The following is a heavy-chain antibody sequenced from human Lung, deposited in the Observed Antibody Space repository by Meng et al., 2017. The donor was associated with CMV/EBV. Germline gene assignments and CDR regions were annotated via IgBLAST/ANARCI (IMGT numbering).Heavy chain of an antibody. CDR2: ISYDGSNK. D-gene: IGHD6-6*01. Sequence: GESXKTSCAASGFTFSSYAMHWVRQAPGKGLEWVAVISYDGSNKYYADSVKGRFTISRDNSKNTLYRQMNSLRAEDTAVYYCARGGYSSSSGAFDIWGQGTRVT. J-gene: IGHJ3*02. CDR1: GFTFSSYA. CDR3: ARGGYSSSSGAFDI. V-gene: IGHV3-30-3*01.